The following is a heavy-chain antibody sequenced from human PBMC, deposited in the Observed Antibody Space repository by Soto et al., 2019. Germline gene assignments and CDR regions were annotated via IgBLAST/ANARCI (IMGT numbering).Heavy chain of an antibody. J-gene: IGHJ6*02. Sequence: QVQLVESGGGVVQPGRSLRLSCAASGFTFSSYGIHWVRQAPGKGLEWVALISHDGTDKYYADSVKGRFTISRDNFKNTLDLQMSSLRPEDTAVYYCVKERYAQLWLEDYGMDVWGQGTTVTV. CDR1: GFTFSSYG. D-gene: IGHD5-18*01. CDR3: VKERYAQLWLEDYGMDV. CDR2: ISHDGTDK. V-gene: IGHV3-30*18.